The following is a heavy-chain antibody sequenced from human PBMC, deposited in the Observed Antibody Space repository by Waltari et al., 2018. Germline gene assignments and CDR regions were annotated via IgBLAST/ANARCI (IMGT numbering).Heavy chain of an antibody. J-gene: IGHJ4*02. D-gene: IGHD2-21*02. Sequence: QLQLQESGPRLVRPSETLSLTCTVSGGSISSTHYYWAWIRQPPGKGLEWIGYIHYRWNTYYNPSLRSRVTISVDTSKNQFSLNLRSVTAADTAVYYCARRVVTTGGVDYWGQGTLVTVSS. CDR1: GGSISSTHYY. V-gene: IGHV4-39*07. CDR2: IHYRWNT. CDR3: ARRVVTTGGVDY.